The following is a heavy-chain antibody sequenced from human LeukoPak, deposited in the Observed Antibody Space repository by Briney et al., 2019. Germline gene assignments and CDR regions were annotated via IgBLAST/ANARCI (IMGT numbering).Heavy chain of an antibody. CDR2: IWYDGSNK. CDR1: GFTFSSFG. D-gene: IGHD5-12*01. J-gene: IGHJ6*02. V-gene: IGHV3-33*06. CDR3: AKTHYDLLDV. Sequence: GGSLRLSCAASGFTFSSFGMHWVRQAPGKGLEWVAVIWYDGSNKYYADSVKGRFTISRDNSKNTLYLQMNSLRAEDTGTYYCAKTHYDLLDVWGQGTTVTVSS.